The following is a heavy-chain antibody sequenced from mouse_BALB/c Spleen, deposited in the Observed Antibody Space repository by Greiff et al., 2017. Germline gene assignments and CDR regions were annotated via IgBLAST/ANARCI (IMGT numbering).Heavy chain of an antibody. CDR1: GYTFTSYG. CDR2: ISPSYGGT. V-gene: IGHV1S137*01. CDR3: ARYYYMIRTHAMDY. D-gene: IGHD2-4*01. J-gene: IGHJ4*01. Sequence: QVQLQQSGAELVRPGASVKISCKASGYTFTSYGMHWVKQSPGKGLEWIGVISPSYGGTNYNEKFKGKATMTVDKSSSTAYMELARLTSEDSAIYYCARYYYMIRTHAMDYWGQGTLVTVSA.